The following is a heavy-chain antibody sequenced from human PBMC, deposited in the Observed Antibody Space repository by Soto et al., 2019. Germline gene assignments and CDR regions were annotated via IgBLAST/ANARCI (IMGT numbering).Heavy chain of an antibody. Sequence: QVQLQESGPGLVKPSQTLSLTCTVSGGSISSGGYYWSWIRQHPGKGLEWIGYIYYSGSTYYNPSLKSRVTISVDTSKNQFSLKLSSVTAADTAVYYCARDKITFGGVIVTHTDYWGQGTLVTVSS. CDR1: GGSISSGGYY. CDR3: ARDKITFGGVIVTHTDY. D-gene: IGHD3-16*02. CDR2: IYYSGST. J-gene: IGHJ4*02. V-gene: IGHV4-31*03.